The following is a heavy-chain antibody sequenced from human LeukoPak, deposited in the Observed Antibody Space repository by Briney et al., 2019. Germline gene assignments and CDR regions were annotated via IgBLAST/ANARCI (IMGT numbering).Heavy chain of an antibody. CDR2: IRYDGSNK. V-gene: IGHV3-30*02. Sequence: PGGSLRLSCAASGFTFSSYGMHWVRQAPGKGLEWVAFIRYDGSNKYYADSVKGRFTISRDNSKNTLYLQMNSLRAEDTAVYYCAKEGELVVGHYYYYYMDVWGKGTTVTISS. CDR1: GFTFSSYG. CDR3: AKEGELVVGHYYYYYMDV. D-gene: IGHD6-13*01. J-gene: IGHJ6*03.